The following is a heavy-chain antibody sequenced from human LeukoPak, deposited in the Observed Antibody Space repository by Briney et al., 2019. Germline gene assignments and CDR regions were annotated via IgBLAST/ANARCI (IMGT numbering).Heavy chain of an antibody. D-gene: IGHD2-15*01. CDR3: ARSYCSGGSCYLGY. CDR1: GFTFSSYS. V-gene: IGHV3-21*01. Sequence: GGSLRLSCAASGFTFSSYSMNWVRQAPGKGLEWVSSISSSSSYIYYADSVKGRFTISRDNAKNSLYLQMNSLRAEDTAVYYCARSYCSGGSCYLGYWGQGTLVTVSS. J-gene: IGHJ4*02. CDR2: ISSSSSYI.